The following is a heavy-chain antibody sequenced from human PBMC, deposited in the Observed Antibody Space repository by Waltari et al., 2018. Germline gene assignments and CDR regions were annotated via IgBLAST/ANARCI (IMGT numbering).Heavy chain of an antibody. D-gene: IGHD2-2*01. V-gene: IGHV4-59*01. CDR2: IYSSGSA. CDR3: ARTLPAVPHAFDF. CDR1: GGSISTYY. Sequence: QVQLQESGPGLVKPSETLSLTCTVSGGSISTYYWSWIRQPPGKELEWIGYIYSSGSAYYSPSLQSRVTISVDTSKNQFSLKLNSVTAADTAVYYCARTLPAVPHAFDFWGHGTMVTVSS. J-gene: IGHJ3*01.